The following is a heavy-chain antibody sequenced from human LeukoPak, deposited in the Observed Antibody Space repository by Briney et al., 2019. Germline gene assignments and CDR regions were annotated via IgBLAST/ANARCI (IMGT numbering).Heavy chain of an antibody. J-gene: IGHJ4*02. V-gene: IGHV4-34*01. D-gene: IGHD3-10*01. Sequence: PSETLSLTCAVYGGSFSGYYWSWIRQPPGKGLEWIGEINHSGSTNYNPSFKSRVTISVDTSKNQFSLKLSSVTAADTAVYYCARGVRYYYGSGSSINDYWGQGTLVTVSS. CDR1: GGSFSGYY. CDR2: INHSGST. CDR3: ARGVRYYYGSGSSINDY.